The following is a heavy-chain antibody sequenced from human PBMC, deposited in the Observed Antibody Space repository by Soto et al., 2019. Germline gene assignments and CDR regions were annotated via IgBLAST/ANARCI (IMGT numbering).Heavy chain of an antibody. CDR1: GFTFSSYG. D-gene: IGHD3-10*01. J-gene: IGHJ4*02. V-gene: IGHV3-33*01. CDR2: IWYDGSNK. CDR3: ARDRSTMVRGPFDY. Sequence: GGSLRLSCAASGFTFSSYGMHWVRQAPGKGLEWVAVIWYDGSNKYYADSVKGRFTISRDNSKNTLYLQMNSLRAEDTAVYYCARDRSTMVRGPFDYWGQGTLVTVSS.